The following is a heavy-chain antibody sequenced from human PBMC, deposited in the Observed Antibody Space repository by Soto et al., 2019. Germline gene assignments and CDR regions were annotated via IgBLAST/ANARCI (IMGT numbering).Heavy chain of an antibody. J-gene: IGHJ3*02. CDR1: GFTFSSYG. Sequence: GGSLRLSCAASGFTFSSYGMQCVRQAPGKGLEWVAVISYEGSNKYYADSVKGRFTIYRHNSKNTLYLPMNSLRAEDTAVYYCAKEGRTYYYDSSGYHYGHDAFGIWGQGTLVTVSS. CDR3: AKEGRTYYYDSSGYHYGHDAFGI. V-gene: IGHV3-30*18. CDR2: ISYEGSNK. D-gene: IGHD3-22*01.